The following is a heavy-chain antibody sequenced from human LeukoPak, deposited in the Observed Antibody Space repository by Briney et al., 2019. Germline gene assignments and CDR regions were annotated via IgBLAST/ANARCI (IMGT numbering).Heavy chain of an antibody. Sequence: ASVKVSCKASGYTLTELSMHWVRQAPGKGLGWMGGFDPEDGETIYAQKFQGRVTMTEDTSTDTAYMELSSLRSEDTAVYYCATEGPLYGDYAANFDYWGQGTLVTVSS. D-gene: IGHD4-17*01. J-gene: IGHJ4*02. V-gene: IGHV1-24*01. CDR1: GYTLTELS. CDR3: ATEGPLYGDYAANFDY. CDR2: FDPEDGET.